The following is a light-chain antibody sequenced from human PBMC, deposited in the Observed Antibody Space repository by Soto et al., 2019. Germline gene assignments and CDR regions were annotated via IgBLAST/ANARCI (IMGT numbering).Light chain of an antibody. J-gene: IGLJ1*01. CDR1: SSDVGSYNY. CDR3: CSYAGSYTYV. V-gene: IGLV2-11*01. Sequence: QSALTQPRSVSGSPGQSVTISCTGTSSDVGSYNYVSWYQQPPGKAPKLMIYDVSKRPSGVPDRFFGSKSDNTASLTISGLQAEDEADYYCCSYAGSYTYVFGTGTKLTVL. CDR2: DVS.